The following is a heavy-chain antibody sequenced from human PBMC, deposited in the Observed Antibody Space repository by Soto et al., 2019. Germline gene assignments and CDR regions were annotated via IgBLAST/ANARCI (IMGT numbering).Heavy chain of an antibody. CDR1: GYTFTSYD. CDR3: ARGLNTVTTRNESPDY. V-gene: IGHV1-8*01. CDR2: MNPKSGNT. Sequence: QVQLVQSGAEVKKPGASVKVSCKASGYTFTSYDINWVRQATGQGLECMGWMNPKSGNTGYAQKFQGRVTMTRNTSISTAYMELSSLRSEDTAVYYCARGLNTVTTRNESPDYWGQGTLVTVSS. J-gene: IGHJ4*02. D-gene: IGHD4-17*01.